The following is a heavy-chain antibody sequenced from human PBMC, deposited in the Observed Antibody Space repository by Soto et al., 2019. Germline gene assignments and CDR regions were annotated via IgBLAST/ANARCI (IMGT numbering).Heavy chain of an antibody. CDR3: ARAPPRGGWYAP. D-gene: IGHD3-10*01. CDR2: AHDSGYA. CDR1: GGSLSTYY. J-gene: IGHJ5*02. V-gene: IGHV4-59*12. Sequence: KTSETLSLTCTVSGGSLSTYYWTWIRQPPGKGLEWIGYAHDSGYANYRPSLKSRVTISLDTSKNQISLNLNSVTAADTAVYYCARAPPRGGWYAPWGQGILVTVSS.